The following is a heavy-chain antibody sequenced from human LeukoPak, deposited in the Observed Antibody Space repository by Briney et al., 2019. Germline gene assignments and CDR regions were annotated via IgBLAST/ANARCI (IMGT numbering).Heavy chain of an antibody. J-gene: IGHJ4*02. V-gene: IGHV4-4*07. CDR3: ARETEVPGGRSWDF. CDR2: IHPSGTT. CDR1: GGSISSYY. Sequence: SETLSLTCTVSGGSISSYYWTWIRQPAGKGLQWIGRIHPSGTTNHNPSLKSRVIMSLDMSNNQFSLKVRSVTAADTAVYYCARETEVPGGRSWDFWGQGTLVTVSS. D-gene: IGHD6-19*01.